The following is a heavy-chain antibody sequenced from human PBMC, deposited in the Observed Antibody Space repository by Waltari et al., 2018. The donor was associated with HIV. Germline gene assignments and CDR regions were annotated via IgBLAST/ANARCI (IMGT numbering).Heavy chain of an antibody. V-gene: IGHV3-7*03. J-gene: IGHJ4*02. CDR2: IKVDGSET. CDR3: ARDSNGGDV. D-gene: IGHD2-21*02. CDR1: GFNFATYW. Sequence: EVRLVESGGGLVQPGESLRLSCEGFGFNFATYWMTWVRQAPGRDLEGVANIKVDGSETHSIDSVRGRFTISRDNGKNSVYLQMNSLTVDDTGIYYCARDSNGGDVWGQGTLVTVSS.